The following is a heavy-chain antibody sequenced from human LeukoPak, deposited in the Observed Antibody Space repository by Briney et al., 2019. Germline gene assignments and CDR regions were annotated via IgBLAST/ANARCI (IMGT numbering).Heavy chain of an antibody. CDR3: ARLKGGYGLDY. CDR1: GFTFSSYA. V-gene: IGHV3-30*04. CDR2: ISYDGSNK. Sequence: GRSLRLSCAASGFTFSSYAMHWVRQAPGKGLEWVAVISYDGSNKYYADSVKGRFTISRDNSKNTLYLQMNSLRAEDTAVYYCARLKGGYGLDYWGQGTLVTVSS. J-gene: IGHJ4*02. D-gene: IGHD5-12*01.